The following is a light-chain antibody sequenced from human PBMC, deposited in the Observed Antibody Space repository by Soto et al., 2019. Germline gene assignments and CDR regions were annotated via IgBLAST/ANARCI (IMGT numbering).Light chain of an antibody. CDR3: LQRSSWPWT. J-gene: IGKJ1*01. Sequence: EIVMTQSPATLSVSPGERATLSCRASESVSSNLAWYQQKPGQAPRLLIYAVSDRATGIPDRFSGSGSGTDFTLTISSLEPEDFAVYYCLQRSSWPWTFGQGTKVDI. CDR1: ESVSSN. V-gene: IGKV3-11*01. CDR2: AVS.